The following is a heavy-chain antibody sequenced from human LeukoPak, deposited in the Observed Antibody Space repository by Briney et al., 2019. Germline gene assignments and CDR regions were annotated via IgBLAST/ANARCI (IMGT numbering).Heavy chain of an antibody. J-gene: IGHJ4*02. V-gene: IGHV3-30*02. CDR3: TTVYYDSSGRCGY. Sequence: SGGSLRLSCAASGFTFSSYGMHWVRRAPGKGLEWVAFIRYDGSNKYYADSVKGRFTISRDSSKNTLYLQMNSLKTEDTAVYYCTTVYYDSSGRCGYWGQETLVIVSS. CDR2: IRYDGSNK. CDR1: GFTFSSYG. D-gene: IGHD3-22*01.